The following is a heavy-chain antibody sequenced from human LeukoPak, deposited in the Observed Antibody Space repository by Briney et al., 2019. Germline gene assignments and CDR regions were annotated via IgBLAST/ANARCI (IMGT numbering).Heavy chain of an antibody. D-gene: IGHD6-13*01. Sequence: GGSLRLSCAASGFTFSSYAMSWVRQAPGKGLEWVSAISGSGGSTYYADSVKGRFTISRDNSKNALYLQMNSLRAEDTAVYYCAKRSGSSWYGDFDFWGQGTLVTVSS. CDR2: ISGSGGST. CDR1: GFTFSSYA. J-gene: IGHJ4*02. CDR3: AKRSGSSWYGDFDF. V-gene: IGHV3-23*01.